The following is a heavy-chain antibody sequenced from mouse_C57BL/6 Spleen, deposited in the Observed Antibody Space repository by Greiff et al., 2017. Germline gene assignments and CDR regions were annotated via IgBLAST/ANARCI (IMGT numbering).Heavy chain of an antibody. CDR3: TTEFITTSAGYYFDY. D-gene: IGHD1-1*01. J-gene: IGHJ2*01. V-gene: IGHV14-4*01. Sequence: EVQLQQSGAELVRPGASVKLSCTASGFNIKDDYMHWVKQRPEQGLEWIGWIDPENGDTEYASTFQGKATITADTSSNTAYLQLSSLTSEDTAVYYCTTEFITTSAGYYFDYWGQGTTLTVSS. CDR1: GFNIKDDY. CDR2: IDPENGDT.